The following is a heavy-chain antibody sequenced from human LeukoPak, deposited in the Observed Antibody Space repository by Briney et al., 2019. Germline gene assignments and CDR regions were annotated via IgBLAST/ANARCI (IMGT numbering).Heavy chain of an antibody. D-gene: IGHD3-9*01. CDR2: ISAYNGNT. Sequence: ASVKVSCKASGYTFTSYGISWVRQAPGQGLEWMGWISAYNGNTNYAQKLQGRVTMTTDTSTSTAYMELRSLRSDDTAVYYCARDMEVLRYFDWLSSAVGPFDYWGQGTLVTVSS. CDR3: ARDMEVLRYFDWLSSAVGPFDY. V-gene: IGHV1-18*01. CDR1: GYTFTSYG. J-gene: IGHJ4*02.